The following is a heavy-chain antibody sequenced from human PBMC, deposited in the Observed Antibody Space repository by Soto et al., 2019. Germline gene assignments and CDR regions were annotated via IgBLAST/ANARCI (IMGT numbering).Heavy chain of an antibody. V-gene: IGHV3-23*01. J-gene: IGHJ4*02. Sequence: EVQLLDSGGGLVQPGGSLRLSCAASGFTFSSYAMSWVRQAPGKGLEWVSGISGSGGGTYYADSVKGRPTISRANSKNTLYLQMNSLRAEDTAVYYCAKDGYSYRYPSYFDYWGQGTLVTVSS. D-gene: IGHD5-18*01. CDR1: GFTFSSYA. CDR2: ISGSGGGT. CDR3: AKDGYSYRYPSYFDY.